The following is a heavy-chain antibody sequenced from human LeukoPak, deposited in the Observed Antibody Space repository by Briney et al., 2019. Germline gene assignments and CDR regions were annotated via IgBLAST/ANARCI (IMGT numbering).Heavy chain of an antibody. V-gene: IGHV3-30*18. CDR2: ISNDGSNK. Sequence: PGGSLRLSCAASGFTFSSYGMHWVRQAPGKGLEWVAVISNDGSNKYYADSVKGRFTISRDNSKNTLYLQMNSLRAEDTAVYYCAKAEVFLWRLGELSLYLPNYYYYGMDVWGQGTTVTVSS. D-gene: IGHD3-16*02. CDR1: GFTFSSYG. CDR3: AKAEVFLWRLGELSLYLPNYYYYGMDV. J-gene: IGHJ6*02.